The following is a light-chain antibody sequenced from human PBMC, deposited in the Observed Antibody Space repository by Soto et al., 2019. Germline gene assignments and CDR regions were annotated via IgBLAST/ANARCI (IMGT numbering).Light chain of an antibody. Sequence: DIVMTQSPATLSVSPGERATLSCRASQSVSSNVAWYQQRPGQAPRLLIYGASARATGIPARFSGGGSGRAHTLTISSLQSDDFAVYYCQQYNKWALVTFGPGTRVDMK. J-gene: IGKJ3*01. CDR3: QQYNKWALVT. CDR2: GAS. V-gene: IGKV3-15*01. CDR1: QSVSSN.